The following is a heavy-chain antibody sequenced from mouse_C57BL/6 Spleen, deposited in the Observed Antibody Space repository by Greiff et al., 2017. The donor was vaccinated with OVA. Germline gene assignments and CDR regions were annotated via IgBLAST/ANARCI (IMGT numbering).Heavy chain of an antibody. CDR2: IWTGGGT. Sequence: VKLQESGPGLVAPSQSLSITCTVSGFSLTSYAISWVRQPPGKGLEWLGVIWTGGGTNYNSALKSRLSISKDNSKSQVFLKMNSLQTDDTARYYCARNPHYYGSSYYWYFDVWGTGTTVTVSS. D-gene: IGHD1-1*01. J-gene: IGHJ1*03. V-gene: IGHV2-9-1*01. CDR1: GFSLTSYA. CDR3: ARNPHYYGSSYYWYFDV.